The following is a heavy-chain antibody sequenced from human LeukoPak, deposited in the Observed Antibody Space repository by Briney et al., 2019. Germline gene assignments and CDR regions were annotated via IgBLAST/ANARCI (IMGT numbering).Heavy chain of an antibody. CDR1: GYTFTSYG. CDR3: ASPYYDSSGYYDQYYFDY. Sequence: ASVKVSCKASGYTFTSYGISWVRQAPGHGHEWMGWISAYNGNTNYAQKLQGRVTISADESTSTAYMEVSSLRSEDTAVYFCASPYYDSSGYYDQYYFDYWGQGTLVTVSS. D-gene: IGHD3-22*01. CDR2: ISAYNGNT. V-gene: IGHV1-18*01. J-gene: IGHJ4*02.